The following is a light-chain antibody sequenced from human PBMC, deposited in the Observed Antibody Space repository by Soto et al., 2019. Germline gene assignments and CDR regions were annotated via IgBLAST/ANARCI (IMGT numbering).Light chain of an antibody. V-gene: IGKV3-11*01. CDR3: QQYESSPRT. Sequence: EIVLTQSPSTLSLSPGERAALSCRASQSVSSYLAWYQQKPGQAPRLLIYDASNRATGIPARFSGSGSGTDFTLTISRLEPEDFAVYYCQQYESSPRTFGQGTRWIS. CDR2: DAS. J-gene: IGKJ1*01. CDR1: QSVSSY.